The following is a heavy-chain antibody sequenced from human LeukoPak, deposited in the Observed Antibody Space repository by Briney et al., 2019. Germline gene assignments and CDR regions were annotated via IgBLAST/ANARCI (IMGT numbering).Heavy chain of an antibody. CDR1: GGSISSSY. CDR2: IYTSGST. V-gene: IGHV4-4*07. Sequence: SETLSLTCTVSGGSISSSYWSWIRQPAGKGLEYVGRIYTSGSTNYNPSLKSRVTMSVDTSKNHFSLKLSSVTAADTALYYCAGSRYCSGGTCYATFDYWGQGTLVTVSS. CDR3: AGSRYCSGGTCYATFDY. D-gene: IGHD2-15*01. J-gene: IGHJ4*02.